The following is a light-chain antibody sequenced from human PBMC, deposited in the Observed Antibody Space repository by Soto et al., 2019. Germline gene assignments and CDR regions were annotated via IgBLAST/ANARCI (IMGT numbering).Light chain of an antibody. CDR2: QTS. CDR3: HQRQSWPRT. CDR1: QYINTR. V-gene: IGKV3-11*01. Sequence: EDVLTQSPATLSSSPGDRDTLSCRASQYINTRLAWYQHRPGQAPRLLIYQTSLRAAGIPARFSASGSGTDFTLTISDVQPEDFALYYCHQRQSWPRTFGQGTKVDIK. J-gene: IGKJ1*01.